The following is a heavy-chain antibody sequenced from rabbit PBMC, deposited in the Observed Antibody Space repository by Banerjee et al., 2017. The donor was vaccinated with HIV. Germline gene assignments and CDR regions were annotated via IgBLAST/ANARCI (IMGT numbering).Heavy chain of an antibody. J-gene: IGHJ3*01. CDR1: GFSFSSYY. CDR3: ARGGYDDGYGLNL. CDR2: IYAGSSGRA. V-gene: IGHV1S40*01. Sequence: QSLEESGGDLVKPGASLTLTCSASGFSFSSYYMFWVRQAPGKGLEWIAWIYAGSSGRAYYATWAKGRFTISKTSSTTVTLQMTSLTAADTATYFCARGGYDDGYGLNLWGQGTLVTVS. D-gene: IGHD6-1*01.